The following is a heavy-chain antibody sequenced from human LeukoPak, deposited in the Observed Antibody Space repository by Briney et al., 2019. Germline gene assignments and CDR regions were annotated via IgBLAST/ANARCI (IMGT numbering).Heavy chain of an antibody. J-gene: IGHJ4*02. CDR2: IGTSSSFM. V-gene: IGHV3-48*01. CDR3: ASPAPELRFLEYSPPDY. D-gene: IGHD3-3*01. Sequence: GGSLRLSCAASGFTFANSAMNWVRQGPEKGLEWVAYIGTSSSFMEYADSAKGRFTISRDDAQNSVYLQMNTLRVEDTAVYYCASPAPELRFLEYSPPDYWGQGTLVTVSS. CDR1: GFTFANSA.